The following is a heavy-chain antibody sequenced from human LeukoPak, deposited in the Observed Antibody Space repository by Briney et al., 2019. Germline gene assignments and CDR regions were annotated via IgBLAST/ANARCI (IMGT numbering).Heavy chain of an antibody. CDR3: ARGYYGSGMFWSPYYFDY. CDR2: ISAYNGNT. V-gene: IGHV1-18*01. Sequence: VASVKVSCKASGYTFTSYGISWVRQAPGQGLEWMGWISAYNGNTNYAQKFQGRVTITRNTSIGTAYMELSSLRSEDTAVYYCARGYYGSGMFWSPYYFDYWGQGILVTVSS. D-gene: IGHD3-10*01. CDR1: GYTFTSYG. J-gene: IGHJ4*02.